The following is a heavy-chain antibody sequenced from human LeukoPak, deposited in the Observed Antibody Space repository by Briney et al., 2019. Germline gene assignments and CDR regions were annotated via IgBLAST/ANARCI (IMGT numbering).Heavy chain of an antibody. V-gene: IGHV3-48*01. Sequence: GGSLRLSCAASGFTFSTYSINWVRQAPGKGLEWGSYISSGSSTKYYADSVKGRFTISRDNAKNSLYLQMNSLRAEDTAVYYCARPPGDYWGQGTLVTVSS. CDR2: ISSGSSTK. CDR3: ARPPGDY. J-gene: IGHJ4*02. CDR1: GFTFSTYS.